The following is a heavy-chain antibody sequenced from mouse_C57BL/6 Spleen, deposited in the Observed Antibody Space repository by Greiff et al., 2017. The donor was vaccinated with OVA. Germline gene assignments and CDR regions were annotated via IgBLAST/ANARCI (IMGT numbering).Heavy chain of an antibody. D-gene: IGHD4-1*01. J-gene: IGHJ2*01. V-gene: IGHV1-64*01. CDR1: GYTFTSYW. CDR2: IHPNSGST. Sequence: VKLQQPGAELVKPGASVKLSCKASGYTFTSYWMHWVKQRPGQGLEWIGMIHPNSGSTNYNEKFKSKATLTVDKSSSTAYMQLSSLTSEDSAVYYCARQNWDYFDYWGQGTTLTVSS. CDR3: ARQNWDYFDY.